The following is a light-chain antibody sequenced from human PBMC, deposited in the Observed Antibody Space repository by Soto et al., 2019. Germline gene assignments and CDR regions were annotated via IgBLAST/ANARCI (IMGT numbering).Light chain of an antibody. V-gene: IGLV2-14*01. CDR1: RSDVGAYNY. Sequence: QSVLTQPASVSDSPGQSIAISFTGTRSDVGAYNYVSGYQQHPGKAPKLMISEVTNRPSGVSDRFSGSKSGNTASLTISGLQAEDEADYYCSSFTSRFTFVFGTGTKVTVL. J-gene: IGLJ1*01. CDR2: EVT. CDR3: SSFTSRFTFV.